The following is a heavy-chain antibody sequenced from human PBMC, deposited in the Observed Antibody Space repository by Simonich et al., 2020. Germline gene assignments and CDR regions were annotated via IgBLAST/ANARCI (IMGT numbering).Heavy chain of an antibody. J-gene: IGHJ4*02. CDR2: ISAYNSNT. Sequence: QVQLVQSGAEVKKPGASVKVSCKASGYTFTSYGISWVRQAPGQGLEWMGWISAYNSNTNDAQKLQGRVTMTTDTSTSTAYMELRSLRSDDTAVYYCARASRGTWWYYYFDYWGQGTLVTVSS. CDR3: ARASRGTWWYYYFDY. CDR1: GYTFTSYG. V-gene: IGHV1-18*01. D-gene: IGHD2-15*01.